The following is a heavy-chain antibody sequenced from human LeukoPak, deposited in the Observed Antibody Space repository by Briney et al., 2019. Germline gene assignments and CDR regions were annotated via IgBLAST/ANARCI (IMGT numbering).Heavy chain of an antibody. Sequence: ASVKVSCKASGYTSTSYGINWVRQPPGQGLELMGLISAYNCNTNYSQKLQDRRTITTDTSTSTAYMEVRSLGSADTAVSCCARGPRRGGSYLDYWGQGTLVTVSS. V-gene: IGHV1-18*01. D-gene: IGHD1-26*01. CDR2: ISAYNCNT. CDR1: GYTSTSYG. J-gene: IGHJ4*02. CDR3: ARGPRRGGSYLDY.